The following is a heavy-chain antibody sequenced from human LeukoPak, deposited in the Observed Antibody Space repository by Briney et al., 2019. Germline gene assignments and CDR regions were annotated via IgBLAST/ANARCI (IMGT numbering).Heavy chain of an antibody. CDR3: ARIHRERPTWFDP. Sequence: GGSLRLSCAASGFTFSYYGMHWVRQAPGKGLEWVAVISYDGSNKYYADSVKGQFTISRDNSKNTLYLQMNSLRAEDTAVYYCARIHRERPTWFDPWGQGTLVTVSS. V-gene: IGHV3-30*03. CDR2: ISYDGSNK. J-gene: IGHJ5*02. CDR1: GFTFSYYG. D-gene: IGHD1-1*01.